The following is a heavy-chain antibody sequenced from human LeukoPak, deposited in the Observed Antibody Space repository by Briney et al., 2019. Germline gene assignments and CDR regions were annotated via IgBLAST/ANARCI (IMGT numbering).Heavy chain of an antibody. D-gene: IGHD3-22*01. J-gene: IGHJ6*03. CDR3: ARGNLLYYDDSSGLYYYYYMDV. CDR1: GYTFTGYY. Sequence: GASVKVSCKASGYTFTGYYMHWVRQAPGQGLEWMGWINPNSGGTNYAQKFQGRVTMTRDTSISTAYMELSRLRSDDTAVYYCARGNLLYYDDSSGLYYYYYMDVWGKGTTVTVSS. CDR2: INPNSGGT. V-gene: IGHV1-2*02.